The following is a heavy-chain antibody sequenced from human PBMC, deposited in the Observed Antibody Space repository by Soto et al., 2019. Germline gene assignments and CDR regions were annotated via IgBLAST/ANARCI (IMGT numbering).Heavy chain of an antibody. CDR3: AREIVVVPAAMSGY. D-gene: IGHD2-2*01. Sequence: EVQLVESAGGLVKPGGSLRLSCAASGFTFSSYSMNWVRQAPGKGLEWVSSISSSSSYIYYADSVKGRFTISRDNAKNSLYLQMNSLRAEDTAVYYCAREIVVVPAAMSGYWGQGTLVTVSS. V-gene: IGHV3-21*01. CDR1: GFTFSSYS. J-gene: IGHJ4*02. CDR2: ISSSSSYI.